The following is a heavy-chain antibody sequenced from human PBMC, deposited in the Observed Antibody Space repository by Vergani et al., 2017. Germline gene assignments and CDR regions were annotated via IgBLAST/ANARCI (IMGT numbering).Heavy chain of an antibody. Sequence: QVQLVQSGSEFKKPGASVKISCKASGYIFTQSVMNWVRQAPGQRPEWMGWINTATGKSTYAQDFTGRFVFSLDTSVNTAYLQISSLKTEDTAIYYCPTTTTWRVCDSWGQGTLVTVST. CDR3: PTTTTWRVCDS. CDR2: INTATGKS. V-gene: IGHV7-4-1*02. CDR1: GYIFTQSV. D-gene: IGHD2-21*01. J-gene: IGHJ5*02.